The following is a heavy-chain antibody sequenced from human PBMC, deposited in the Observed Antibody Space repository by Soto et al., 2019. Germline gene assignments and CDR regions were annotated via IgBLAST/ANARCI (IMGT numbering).Heavy chain of an antibody. D-gene: IGHD2-2*01. CDR3: ARGPQTDIVVVPAVNWFDP. CDR1: GYTFTGYY. Sequence: GASVKVSCKASGYTFTGYYMHWVRQAPGQGLEWRGWINPNSGGTNYAQKFQGWVTMTRDTSISTAYMELSRPRSDDMAVYYCARGPQTDIVVVPAVNWFDPWGQGTLVTVSS. V-gene: IGHV1-2*04. CDR2: INPNSGGT. J-gene: IGHJ5*02.